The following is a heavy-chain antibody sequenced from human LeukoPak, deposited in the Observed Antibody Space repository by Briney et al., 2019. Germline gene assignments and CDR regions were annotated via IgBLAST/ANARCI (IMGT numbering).Heavy chain of an antibody. V-gene: IGHV5-51*01. J-gene: IGHJ4*02. D-gene: IGHD3-3*01. CDR3: ARPAPNYDFWSGYSNTPYYFDY. Sequence: GESLKISCKHSGYSFTSYWIGWVRQTPGKGLEWMGIIYPGDSDTRYSPSFQGQVTISADKSISTAYLQWSSLKASDTAMYYCARPAPNYDFWSGYSNTPYYFDYWGQGTLVTVSS. CDR2: IYPGDSDT. CDR1: GYSFTSYW.